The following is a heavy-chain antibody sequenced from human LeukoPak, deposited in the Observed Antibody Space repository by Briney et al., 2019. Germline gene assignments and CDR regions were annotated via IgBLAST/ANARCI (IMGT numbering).Heavy chain of an antibody. CDR3: ARISRDGYNAHYYYYMDV. CDR1: GYILTSYL. J-gene: IGHJ6*03. D-gene: IGHD5-24*01. V-gene: IGHV5-51*01. CDR2: IYPGDSDT. Sequence: GESLKTSCKGSGYILTSYLIGWVRPVPGKGLELMGIIYPGDSDTRYSPSFQGQVTISADKSISTAYLQWSSLKASDTAMYYCARISRDGYNAHYYYYMDVWGKGTTVTVSS.